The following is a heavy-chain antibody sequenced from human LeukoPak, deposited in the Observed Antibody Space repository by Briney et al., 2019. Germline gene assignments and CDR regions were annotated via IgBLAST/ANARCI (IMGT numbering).Heavy chain of an antibody. D-gene: IGHD2-2*01. Sequence: GGSLRLSCAASGFTFSNYGMSWVRQAPGKGLEWVSAISGSGGSTYYADSVKGRFTISRDNSENTLYLQMNSLGAEDTAVYYCAKGDGDIVVVPVYYSDYWGQGTLVTVSS. CDR3: AKGDGDIVVVPVYYSDY. J-gene: IGHJ4*02. CDR2: ISGSGGST. CDR1: GFTFSNYG. V-gene: IGHV3-23*01.